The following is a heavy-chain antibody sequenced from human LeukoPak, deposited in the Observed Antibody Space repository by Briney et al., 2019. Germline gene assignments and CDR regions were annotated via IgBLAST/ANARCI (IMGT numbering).Heavy chain of an antibody. J-gene: IGHJ4*02. CDR2: IIPIFGSA. CDR1: GGTFSSYA. CDR3: ARGVKIAVAGIYYFDY. Sequence: SVKVSCKASGGTFSSYAISWVRQAPGQGLEWMGGIIPIFGSANYAQKFQGRVTITADKSTNTAYMELSSLRSEDTAVYYCARGVKIAVAGIYYFDYWGQGTLVTVSS. D-gene: IGHD6-19*01. V-gene: IGHV1-69*06.